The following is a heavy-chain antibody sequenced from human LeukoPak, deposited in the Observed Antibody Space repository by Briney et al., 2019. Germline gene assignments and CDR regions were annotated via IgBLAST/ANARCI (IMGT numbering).Heavy chain of an antibody. CDR1: GFTFGDYA. CDR2: IRSKAYGGTT. Sequence: PGGSLRLSCTASGFTFGDYAMSWFRQAPGKGLEWVGFIRSKAYGGTTEYAASVKGRFTISRDDSKSIAYLQMNSLKTEDTAVYYCTRGAGYTVTPFDIWGQGTMVTVSS. CDR3: TRGAGYTVTPFDI. D-gene: IGHD4-17*01. V-gene: IGHV3-49*03. J-gene: IGHJ3*02.